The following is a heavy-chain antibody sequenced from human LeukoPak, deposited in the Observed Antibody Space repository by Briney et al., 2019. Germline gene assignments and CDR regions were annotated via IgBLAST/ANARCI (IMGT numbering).Heavy chain of an antibody. CDR1: GFTFNSYA. CDR3: AKAAVPGTKYYFDY. V-gene: IGHV3-23*01. J-gene: IGHJ4*02. Sequence: GGSLRLSCAASGFTFNSYAMNWVRQAPGKGLEGVSAISGSGSTTYYADSVKGRFTISRDNSKNTLYLQMNTLRAEDTAVYYCAKAAVPGTKYYFDYWGQGTLVAVPS. CDR2: ISGSGSTT. D-gene: IGHD2-8*01.